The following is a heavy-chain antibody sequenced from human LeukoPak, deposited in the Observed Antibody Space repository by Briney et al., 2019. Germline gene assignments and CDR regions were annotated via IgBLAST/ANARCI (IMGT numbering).Heavy chain of an antibody. V-gene: IGHV1-8*03. CDR2: MNPNSGKP. Sequence: ASVKVSCKASGYTFINNDINWVRQATAQGHEWMGWMNPNSGKPGYAQKFQGRVSITRKTSISTAYMELSSLRSEDTAVYCCARGKLEDQLLYWFVPWGQGALVTVSS. CDR1: GYTFINND. J-gene: IGHJ5*02. D-gene: IGHD2-2*01. CDR3: ARGKLEDQLLYWFVP.